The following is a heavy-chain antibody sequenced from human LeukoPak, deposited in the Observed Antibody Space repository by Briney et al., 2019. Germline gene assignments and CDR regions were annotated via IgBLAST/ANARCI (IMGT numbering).Heavy chain of an antibody. CDR2: ISSSSSYI. Sequence: PGGSLRLSCAASGFTFSSYSMNWVRQAPGKGLEWVSSISSSSSYIYYADSVKGRFTISRDNAKNSLYLQMNSLRAEDTAVYYCARESRRVGEGDFDYWGQGTLVTVSS. D-gene: IGHD1-26*01. CDR3: ARESRRVGEGDFDY. V-gene: IGHV3-21*01. CDR1: GFTFSSYS. J-gene: IGHJ4*02.